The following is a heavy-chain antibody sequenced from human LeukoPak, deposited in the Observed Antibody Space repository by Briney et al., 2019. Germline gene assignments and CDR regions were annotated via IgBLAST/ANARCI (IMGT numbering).Heavy chain of an antibody. CDR2: INQDGSER. CDR3: ARDRMSRAPTYVHH. D-gene: IGHD2-15*01. J-gene: IGHJ1*01. Sequence: SGGSLRLSCAASGFTFTKYWMTWVRQDPGKGLEWVANINQDGSERFYVDSVKGRFTISRDNSKNSLYLQMNSLTADDTAFYFCARDRMSRAPTYVHHWGQGTLVTVSA. V-gene: IGHV3-7*03. CDR1: GFTFTKYW.